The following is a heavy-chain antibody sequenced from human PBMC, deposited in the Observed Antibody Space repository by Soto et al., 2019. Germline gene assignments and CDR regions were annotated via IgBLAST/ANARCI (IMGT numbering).Heavy chain of an antibody. J-gene: IGHJ2*01. D-gene: IGHD5-12*01. V-gene: IGHV3-66*01. CDR2: IYSGGST. CDR3: ARVRVVATIAVYWYFDL. Sequence: EVQLVESGGGLVQPGGSLRLSCAASGFTVSSNYMSWVRQAPGKGLEWVSVIYSGGSTYYADSVKGRFTISRDNSKNTLYLQMNSLRAEDTAVYYCARVRVVATIAVYWYFDLWGRGTLVTVSS. CDR1: GFTVSSNY.